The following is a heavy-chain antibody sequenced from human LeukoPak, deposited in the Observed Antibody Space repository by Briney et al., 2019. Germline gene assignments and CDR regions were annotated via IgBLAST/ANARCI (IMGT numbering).Heavy chain of an antibody. D-gene: IGHD6-13*01. CDR3: ARTGIAARYFDY. Sequence: SVKVSCKASGGTFSSYAVSWVRQAPGQGLEWMGGIIPIFGTANYAQKFQGRVTITADESTSTAYMELSSLRSEDTAVYYCARTGIAARYFDYWGQGTLVTVSS. CDR2: IIPIFGTA. V-gene: IGHV1-69*13. J-gene: IGHJ4*02. CDR1: GGTFSSYA.